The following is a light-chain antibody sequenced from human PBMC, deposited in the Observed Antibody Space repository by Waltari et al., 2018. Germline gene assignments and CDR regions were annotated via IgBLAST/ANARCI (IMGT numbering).Light chain of an antibody. J-gene: IGLJ1*01. Sequence: QSALTQPASVSGSPGPSIALSCTGSSSDIGAYTFVPWYQQHPGKAPKLIISSVSERPSGVSNRFSGSKSGNTASLTISGLHPEDEADYYCCSYAGSSLYVFGTGTKLTVL. CDR2: SVS. V-gene: IGLV2-23*02. CDR1: SSDIGAYTF. CDR3: CSYAGSSLYV.